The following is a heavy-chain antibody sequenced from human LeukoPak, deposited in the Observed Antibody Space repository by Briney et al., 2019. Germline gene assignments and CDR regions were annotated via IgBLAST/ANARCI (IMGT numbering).Heavy chain of an antibody. J-gene: IGHJ3*02. CDR1: GFTFSSYE. CDR2: IGSSGGSR. V-gene: IGHV3-48*03. Sequence: GGSLRLSCAASGFTFSSYEMDCVRRAPGKGLEWVSYIGSSGGSRYYADSVKGRFTSSRDNAKNSLYLQMNSLRVEDTAVYYCAREDGDAFDIWGQGTVVSVSS. D-gene: IGHD5-24*01. CDR3: AREDGDAFDI.